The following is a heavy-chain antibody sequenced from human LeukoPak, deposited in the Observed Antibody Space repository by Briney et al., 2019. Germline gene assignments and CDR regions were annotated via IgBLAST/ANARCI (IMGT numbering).Heavy chain of an antibody. Sequence: AASVKVSCKASGGTFSSYAFSWVRQAPGQGLEWMGGIIPIFGTANYAQKFQGRVTITTDESTSTAYMELSSLRSEDTAVYYCASPTYYYLPGDAFDIWGQGTMVTVSS. CDR2: IIPIFGTA. J-gene: IGHJ3*02. CDR1: GGTFSSYA. D-gene: IGHD3-10*01. V-gene: IGHV1-69*05. CDR3: ASPTYYYLPGDAFDI.